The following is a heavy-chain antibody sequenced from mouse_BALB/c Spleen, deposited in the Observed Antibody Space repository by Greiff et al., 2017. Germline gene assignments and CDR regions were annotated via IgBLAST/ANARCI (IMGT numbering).Heavy chain of an antibody. CDR3: ASYYYGSSRYWYFDV. CDR1: GFTFSSYG. V-gene: IGHV5-6*01. Sequence: EVHLVESGGDLVKPGGSLKLSCAASGFTFSSYGMSWVRQTPDKRLEWVATISSGGSYTYYPDSVKGRFTISRDNAKNTLYLQMSSLKSEDTAMYYCASYYYGSSRYWYFDVWGAGTTVTVSS. CDR2: ISSGGSYT. D-gene: IGHD1-1*01. J-gene: IGHJ1*01.